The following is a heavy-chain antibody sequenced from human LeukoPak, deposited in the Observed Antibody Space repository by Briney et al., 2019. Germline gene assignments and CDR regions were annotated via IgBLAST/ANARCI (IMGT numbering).Heavy chain of an antibody. CDR2: ISSSSSYI. D-gene: IGHD3-16*02. J-gene: IGHJ3*02. CDR3: AKVLRLGELSHAFDI. Sequence: GGSLRLSCAASGFTFSSYSMNWVRQAPGKGLEWVSSISSSSSYIYYADSVKGRFTISRDNAKNSLYLQMNSLRAEDTAVYYCAKVLRLGELSHAFDIWGQGTMVTVSS. V-gene: IGHV3-21*04. CDR1: GFTFSSYS.